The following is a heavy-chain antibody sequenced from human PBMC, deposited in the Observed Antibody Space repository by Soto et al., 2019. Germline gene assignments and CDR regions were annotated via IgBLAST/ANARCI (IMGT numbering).Heavy chain of an antibody. CDR3: ARDHLPKWELPDWFDP. D-gene: IGHD1-26*01. Sequence: QVQLVQSGAEVKKPGASVKVSCKASGYTFTSYGISWVRQAPGQGLEWMGWISAYNGNTNYAQKLQGRVTMTTDTSTSTAYMELRSMRSDDTAVYYCARDHLPKWELPDWFDPWGQGTLVTVSS. V-gene: IGHV1-18*04. J-gene: IGHJ5*02. CDR2: ISAYNGNT. CDR1: GYTFTSYG.